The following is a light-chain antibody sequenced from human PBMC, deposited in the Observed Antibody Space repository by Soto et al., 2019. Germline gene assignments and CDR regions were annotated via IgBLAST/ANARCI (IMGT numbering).Light chain of an antibody. CDR1: SSDIGSNNY. CDR3: SSYTTTTRL. CDR2: EVS. Sequence: QSALTQPASVSGSPGQSITISCTGTSSDIGSNNYVSWFQKRPGKAPTLIIYEVSNRPSGVSTHFSGSKSGNTASLTISWLLPEDEAEYYCSSYTTTTRLFGGGTKLTVL. J-gene: IGLJ3*02. V-gene: IGLV2-14*01.